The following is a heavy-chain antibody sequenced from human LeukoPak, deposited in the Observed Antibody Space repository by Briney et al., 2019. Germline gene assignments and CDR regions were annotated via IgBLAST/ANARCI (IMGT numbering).Heavy chain of an antibody. V-gene: IGHV4-34*01. D-gene: IGHD3-10*01. J-gene: IGHJ6*03. Sequence: SETLSLTCAVYGGSFSGYYWSWIRQPPGKGLEWIGEINHSGSTNYNPSLKSRVTISVDTSKNQFSLKLSSVTAADTAVYYCARLRLTMVRGEGLGYMDVWGKGTTVTISS. CDR3: ARLRLTMVRGEGLGYMDV. CDR2: INHSGST. CDR1: GGSFSGYY.